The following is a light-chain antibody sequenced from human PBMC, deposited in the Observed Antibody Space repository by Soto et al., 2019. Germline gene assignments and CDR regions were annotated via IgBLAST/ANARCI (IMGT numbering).Light chain of an antibody. V-gene: IGKV1-9*01. CDR3: QQLDSMPIT. Sequence: DIQMTQPPSSLSASVGDRIAITCRASQGIRSYLAWYQQKPGEAPKLLISIASILQSGVPSRFSGSGSGTDFVPTISSLQPEDSATYYCQQLDSMPITFGQGTRLEI. J-gene: IGKJ5*01. CDR2: IAS. CDR1: QGIRSY.